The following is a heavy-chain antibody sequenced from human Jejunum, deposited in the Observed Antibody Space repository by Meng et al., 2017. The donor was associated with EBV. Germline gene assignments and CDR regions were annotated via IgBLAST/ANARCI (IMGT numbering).Heavy chain of an antibody. J-gene: IGHJ5*02. Sequence: HITLKESVPTQLKPXXTLTLPCPFSGFSLTTYGMGVGWVRQPPGKALEWLALVYWDDDKRYSPSLKSRITITKDTSKNQVVLTMTHMDPVDTATYYCVPSSISYGFWFDPWRQVTLFTVSS. CDR2: VYWDDDK. CDR3: VPSSISYGFWFDP. V-gene: IGHV2-5*02. CDR1: GFSLTTYGMG. D-gene: IGHD1-26*01.